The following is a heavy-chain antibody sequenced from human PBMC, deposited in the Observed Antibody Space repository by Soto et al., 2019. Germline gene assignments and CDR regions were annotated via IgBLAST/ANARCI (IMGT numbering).Heavy chain of an antibody. D-gene: IGHD4-4*01. Sequence: SETLSLTCNVSGASMSRYYWRWVRHRPGKGLEWIGYILHTGSSNYSPSLKSRVTISIHTSKNQFSLNLTSVTATDTALYYCARKVTRPIDAFDTWGPGTKVTLSS. J-gene: IGHJ3*02. CDR3: ARKVTRPIDAFDT. CDR2: ILHTGSS. V-gene: IGHV4-59*08. CDR1: GASMSRYY.